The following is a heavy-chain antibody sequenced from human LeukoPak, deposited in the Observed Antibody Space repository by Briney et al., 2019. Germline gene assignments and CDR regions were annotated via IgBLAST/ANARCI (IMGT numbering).Heavy chain of an antibody. CDR2: IYYSGST. D-gene: IGHD3-22*01. Sequence: SETLSLTCIVSGGSISSYYWSWIRQPPGKGLEWIGYIYYSGSTDYNTSLKSRVTIPVDTSKNQFSLKLNSVTAADTAVYYCARVGDSSGYSAVDYWGQGTLVTVSS. J-gene: IGHJ4*02. CDR3: ARVGDSSGYSAVDY. CDR1: GGSISSYY. V-gene: IGHV4-59*01.